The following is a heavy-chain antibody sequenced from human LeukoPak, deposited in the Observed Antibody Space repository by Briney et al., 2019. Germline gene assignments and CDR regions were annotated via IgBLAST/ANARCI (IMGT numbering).Heavy chain of an antibody. CDR3: ARQGVFPNPDAFDI. CDR1: GGYISNYY. V-gene: IGHV4-59*08. J-gene: IGHJ3*02. D-gene: IGHD6-13*01. Sequence: PSETLSLTCTVSGGYISNYYWSWIRQPPGKGLEWIGYIYYSGSTNYNPSLKSRVTISVDTSKNQFSLKLSSVTAADPAVYYCARQGVFPNPDAFDIWGQGTMVTVSS. CDR2: IYYSGST.